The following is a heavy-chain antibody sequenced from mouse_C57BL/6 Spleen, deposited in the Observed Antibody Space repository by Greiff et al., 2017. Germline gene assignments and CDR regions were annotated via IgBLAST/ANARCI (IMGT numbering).Heavy chain of an antibody. D-gene: IGHD1-1*01. V-gene: IGHV1-18*01. Sequence: VQLQQSGPELVKPGASVKIPCKASGYTFTDYNMDWVKQSHGKSLEWIGDINPNNGGTIYNQKFKGKATLTVDKSSSTAYMELRSLTSEDTAVXYCARVNHYYGSSDEHFDVWGTGTTVTVSS. J-gene: IGHJ1*03. CDR3: ARVNHYYGSSDEHFDV. CDR2: INPNNGGT. CDR1: GYTFTDYN.